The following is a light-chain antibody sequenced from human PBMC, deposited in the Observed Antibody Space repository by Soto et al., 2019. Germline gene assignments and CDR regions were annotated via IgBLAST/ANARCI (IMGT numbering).Light chain of an antibody. V-gene: IGLV1-44*01. J-gene: IGLJ1*01. CDR3: ATWDDSLNPLYD. CDR1: SSHIRSNP. Sequence: QSVLTQPASVSGTLGQRVTISCAGSSSHIRSNPVNRYQQLPGTAPKLRRYSKPQRDSRVADRFSCCKSGTAASLAINGLQSEDEADYYCATWDDSLNPLYDFGSGTKVTV. CDR2: SKP.